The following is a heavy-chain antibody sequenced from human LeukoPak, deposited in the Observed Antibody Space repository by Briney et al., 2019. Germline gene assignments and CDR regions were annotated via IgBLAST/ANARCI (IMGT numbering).Heavy chain of an antibody. CDR2: ISSSGSAI. J-gene: IGHJ5*02. CDR1: GFTFSSYN. Sequence: PGGSLRLSCAASGFTFSSYNMNWVRQAPGKGLEWVSYISSSGSAIYYADSVKGRFTISRDNTKNSLYLQMNSLRAEDMAVYYCARGKVWFDPWGQATLVTVSS. V-gene: IGHV3-48*04. CDR3: ARGKVWFDP.